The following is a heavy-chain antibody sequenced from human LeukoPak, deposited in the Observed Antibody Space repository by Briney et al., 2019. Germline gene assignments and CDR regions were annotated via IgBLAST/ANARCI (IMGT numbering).Heavy chain of an antibody. CDR1: GFTFSSYA. CDR2: ISGSGGST. D-gene: IGHD2-15*01. V-gene: IGHV3-23*01. J-gene: IGHJ4*02. Sequence: GGSLRLSCAASGFTFSSYAMSWVRQAPGKGLEWGSAISGSGGSTYYADSVKGRFTISRDNSNNTLYLQMNSLRAEDTAVYYCARTHADIVVVVAATPGVSYFDYWGQGTLVIVSS. CDR3: ARTHADIVVVVAATPGVSYFDY.